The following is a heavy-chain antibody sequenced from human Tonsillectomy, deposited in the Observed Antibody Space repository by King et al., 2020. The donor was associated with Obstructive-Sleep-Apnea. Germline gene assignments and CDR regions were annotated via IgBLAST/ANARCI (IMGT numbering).Heavy chain of an antibody. Sequence: QLVQSGGGLVQPGGSLRLSCAASGFTVSSNYMSCVRQAPGKGLEWVSVIYSGGSTYYADSVKGRFTLSRDNSKNTLFLQMNSLRAEDTAVYYCARIKDGDSSGWYFDYWGQGTLVTVSS. CDR2: IYSGGST. D-gene: IGHD6-19*01. CDR3: ARIKDGDSSGWYFDY. CDR1: GFTVSSNY. J-gene: IGHJ4*02. V-gene: IGHV3-66*01.